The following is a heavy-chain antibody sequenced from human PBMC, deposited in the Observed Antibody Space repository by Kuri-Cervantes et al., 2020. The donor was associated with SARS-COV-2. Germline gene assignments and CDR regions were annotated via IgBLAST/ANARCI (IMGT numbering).Heavy chain of an antibody. D-gene: IGHD6-6*01. CDR3: ARGPPSSIAARRVSFDY. J-gene: IGHJ4*02. V-gene: IGHV4-34*01. Sequence: ESLKISCAVYGGSFSGYYWSWIRPPPGKGLEWIGEINHSGSTNYNPSLKSRVTISVDTSKNQFSLKLSSVTAADTAVYYCARGPPSSIAARRVSFDYWGQGTLVTVSS. CDR2: INHSGST. CDR1: GGSFSGYY.